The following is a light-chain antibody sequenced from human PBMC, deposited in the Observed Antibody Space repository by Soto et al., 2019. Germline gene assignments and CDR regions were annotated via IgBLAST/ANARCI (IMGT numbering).Light chain of an antibody. CDR2: GAS. CDR1: QSVRSSY. Sequence: EIVLTQSPGTLSLSPGERATLSCRASQSVRSSYLAWYQQKPGQAPRLLIYGASNRATGIPDRFSGSGSGTDFTLAISRLEPEDFAVYYCQQYGSSSTFGQGTKVEMK. V-gene: IGKV3-20*01. J-gene: IGKJ1*01. CDR3: QQYGSSST.